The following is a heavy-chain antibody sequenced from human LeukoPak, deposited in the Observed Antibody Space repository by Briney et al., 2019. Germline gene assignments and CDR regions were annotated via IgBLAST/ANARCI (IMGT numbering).Heavy chain of an antibody. CDR3: ATSFRAVNWFDP. D-gene: IGHD3-10*01. CDR1: GYTFTRYY. Sequence: ASVKVSCKASGYTFTRYYMNWVRQAPGQGLEWMGIINPSGGSTNYAQKFQGRVTMTRDASTSTIYMEVSSLRSEDTAVYYCATSFRAVNWFDPWGQGTLVTVSS. V-gene: IGHV1-46*01. CDR2: INPSGGST. J-gene: IGHJ5*02.